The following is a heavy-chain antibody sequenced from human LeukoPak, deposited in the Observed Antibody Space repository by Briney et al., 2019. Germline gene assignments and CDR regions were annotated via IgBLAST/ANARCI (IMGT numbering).Heavy chain of an antibody. CDR1: GFTFDDYA. V-gene: IGHV3-9*01. CDR2: ISWNSGSI. Sequence: PGGSLRLSCAASGFTFDDYAMHWVRQAPGKGLEWVSGISWNSGSIGYADSVKGRFTISRDNAKNSLYLQMNSLRAEDTALYYCAKDMELSSSSWTDDAFDIWGQGTMVTVSS. D-gene: IGHD6-13*01. CDR3: AKDMELSSSSWTDDAFDI. J-gene: IGHJ3*02.